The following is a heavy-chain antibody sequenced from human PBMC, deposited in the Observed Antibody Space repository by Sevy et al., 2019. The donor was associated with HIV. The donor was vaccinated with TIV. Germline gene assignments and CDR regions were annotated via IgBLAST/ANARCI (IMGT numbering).Heavy chain of an antibody. D-gene: IGHD6-13*01. Sequence: GGSLRLSCVASGFTLNSYWMSWVRQAPGKGLEWVANIKQDGSVKYYVNSVKGRFTISRDNARNLLYLQMNSLRVEDTALYYCVRAIAADGSFWGQGTRVTVSS. CDR2: IKQDGSVK. V-gene: IGHV3-7*01. CDR3: VRAIAADGSF. J-gene: IGHJ4*02. CDR1: GFTLNSYW.